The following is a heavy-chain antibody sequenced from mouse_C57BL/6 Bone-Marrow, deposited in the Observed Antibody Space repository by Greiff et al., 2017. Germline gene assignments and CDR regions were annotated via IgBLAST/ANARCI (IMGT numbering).Heavy chain of an antibody. D-gene: IGHD1-1*01. V-gene: IGHV1-58*01. CDR1: GYTFTSYG. CDR2: IYIGNGYT. J-gene: IGHJ1*03. Sequence: EVKLQESGAELVRPGSSVKMSCKTSGYTFTSYGINWVKQRPGQGLEWIGYIYIGNGYTEYNEKFKGKATLTSDTSSSTAYMQLSSLTSEDSAIYFCARHYYGSSPRWYFDVWGTGTTVTVSS. CDR3: ARHYYGSSPRWYFDV.